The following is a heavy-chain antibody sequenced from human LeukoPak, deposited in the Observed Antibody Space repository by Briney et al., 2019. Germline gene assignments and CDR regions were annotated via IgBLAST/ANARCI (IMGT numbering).Heavy chain of an antibody. CDR2: IWYDGSNK. D-gene: IGHD3-10*01. Sequence: PGGSLRLPCAASGFTFSSYGMHWVRQAPGKGLEWVAVIWYDGSNKYYADSVKGRFTISRDNSKNTLYLQMNSLRAEDTAVYYCAKETYGSGSYFGYWGRGTLVTVSS. CDR1: GFTFSSYG. J-gene: IGHJ4*02. V-gene: IGHV3-33*06. CDR3: AKETYGSGSYFGY.